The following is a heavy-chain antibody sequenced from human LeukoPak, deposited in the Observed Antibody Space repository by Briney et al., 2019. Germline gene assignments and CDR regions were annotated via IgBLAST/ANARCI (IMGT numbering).Heavy chain of an antibody. V-gene: IGHV3-30*18. Sequence: GGSLRLSCAASGFTFNSYGMHWVRQAPGKGLEWVAVISYDGSKKYYADSVKGRFTISRDNSKNTLNLQMNSLRAEDTAVYYCAKPRDYYGPFAYWGQGTLVTVSS. J-gene: IGHJ4*02. CDR2: ISYDGSKK. D-gene: IGHD3-10*01. CDR3: AKPRDYYGPFAY. CDR1: GFTFNSYG.